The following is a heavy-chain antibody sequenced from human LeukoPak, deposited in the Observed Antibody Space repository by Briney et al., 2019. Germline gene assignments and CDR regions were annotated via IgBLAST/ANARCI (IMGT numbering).Heavy chain of an antibody. CDR2: INSDGSST. CDR1: GFTFSSYW. Sequence: GGSLRLSCAASGFTFSSYWMHWVRQAPGKGLVWVSRINSDGSSTSYADSVKGRFTISRDNAKNTLYLQMNSLRAEDTAVYYCARGGYGDYGFYYWGQGTLVTVSS. D-gene: IGHD4-17*01. J-gene: IGHJ4*02. V-gene: IGHV3-74*01. CDR3: ARGGYGDYGFYY.